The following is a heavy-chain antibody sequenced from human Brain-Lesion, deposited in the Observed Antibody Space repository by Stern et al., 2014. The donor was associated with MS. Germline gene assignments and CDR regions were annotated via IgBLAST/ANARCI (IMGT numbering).Heavy chain of an antibody. CDR3: AGEEDIRYCSGGSCTGNWFDP. D-gene: IGHD2-15*01. V-gene: IGHV4-39*02. Sequence: VQLEESGPGLVKPSETLSLTCTVAGGSVSSTSYAWAWIRQPPGQGLEWIGTIFYRGNTYYIQSRKSRLTIPLDAPKNHFPRQRRSVTAADTAVYYCAGEEDIRYCSGGSCTGNWFDPWGQGTLVTGSS. J-gene: IGHJ5*02. CDR1: GGSVSSTSYA. CDR2: IFYRGNT.